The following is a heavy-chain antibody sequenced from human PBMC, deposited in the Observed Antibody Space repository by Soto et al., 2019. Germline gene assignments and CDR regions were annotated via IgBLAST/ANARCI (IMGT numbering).Heavy chain of an antibody. CDR2: ISYDGSNK. CDR3: ARAYCSSTICDPYGMDV. Sequence: QVQLVESGGGVVQPGRSLRLSCAASGFTFSSYAMHWVRQAPGKGLEWVAVISYDGSNKYYADSVKGRFTISRDNSKMTLYLQMNSPRAEDTAVYYCARAYCSSTICDPYGMDVWGQGTKVTVSS. D-gene: IGHD2-2*01. CDR1: GFTFSSYA. J-gene: IGHJ6*02. V-gene: IGHV3-30-3*01.